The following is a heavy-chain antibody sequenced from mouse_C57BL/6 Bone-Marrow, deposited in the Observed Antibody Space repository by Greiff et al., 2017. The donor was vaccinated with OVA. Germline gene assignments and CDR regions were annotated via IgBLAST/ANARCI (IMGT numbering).Heavy chain of an antibody. CDR2: IDPANGNT. D-gene: IGHD2-5*01. CDR3: ARKGAYYSNYVEFGLY. J-gene: IGHJ2*01. V-gene: IGHV14-3*01. CDR1: GFNIKNTY. Sequence: EVKLEESVAELVRPGASVTLSCTASGFNIKNTYMHWVKQRPEQGLEWIGRIDPANGNTKYAPKFQGKATITADTSSNTAYLQLSSLTSEDTAIYYCARKGAYYSNYVEFGLYWGQGTTLTVSS.